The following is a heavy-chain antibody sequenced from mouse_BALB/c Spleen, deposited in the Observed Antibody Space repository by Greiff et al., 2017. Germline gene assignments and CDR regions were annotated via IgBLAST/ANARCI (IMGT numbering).Heavy chain of an antibody. CDR1: GYTFTSYW. CDR2: INPSTGYT. CDR3: ARWDGYWYFDV. Sequence: QVQLQQSGAELAKPGASVKMSCKASGYTFTSYWMHWVKQRPGQGLEWIGYINPSTGYTEYNQKFKDKATLTADKSSSTAYMQLSSLTSEDSAVYYCARWDGYWYFDVWGAGTTVTVSS. D-gene: IGHD4-1*01. J-gene: IGHJ1*01. V-gene: IGHV1-7*01.